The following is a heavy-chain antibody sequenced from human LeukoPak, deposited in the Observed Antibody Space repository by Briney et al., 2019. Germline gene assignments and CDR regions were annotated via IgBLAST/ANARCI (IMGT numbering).Heavy chain of an antibody. D-gene: IGHD2-2*01. CDR3: ARDRGEGYCGSTSCYFSFDY. CDR1: GFTFSSYT. J-gene: IGHJ4*02. V-gene: IGHV3-21*01. Sequence: GGSLRLSCAASGFTFSSYTMNWARQAPGKGLEWVSSISGSSSGIYYADSVRGRFTISRDNAKNSLYLQMNSLRAEDTAVYYCARDRGEGYCGSTSCYFSFDYWGQGTLVTVSS. CDR2: ISGSSSGI.